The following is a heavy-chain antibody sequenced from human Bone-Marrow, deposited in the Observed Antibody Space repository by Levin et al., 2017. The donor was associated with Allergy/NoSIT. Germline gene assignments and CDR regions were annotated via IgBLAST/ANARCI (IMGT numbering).Heavy chain of an antibody. V-gene: IGHV3-30*04. CDR1: GFTSSTYT. J-gene: IGHJ6*02. D-gene: IGHD3-16*01. Sequence: SCAASGFTSSTYTMSWVRQAPGKGLEWVAVISDDGSKRYYIDSVRGRVTISRDNSKNNLYLQMNSLRSEDTGVYYCARDRGVWGYYYGMDVWGPGTTVTVSS. CDR3: ARDRGVWGYYYGMDV. CDR2: ISDDGSKR.